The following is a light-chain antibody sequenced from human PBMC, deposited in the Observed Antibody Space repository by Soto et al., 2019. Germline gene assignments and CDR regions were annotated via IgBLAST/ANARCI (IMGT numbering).Light chain of an antibody. CDR2: DVS. Sequence: QSALTQPASVSGSPGQPITISCTGTSSDVGGYNYVSWYQQHPGKAPKLMIYDVSNRPSGVSNRFSGSKSGNTASLAISGLQAEDEADYYCISYTSSQGVFGGGTKLTVL. CDR1: SSDVGGYNY. J-gene: IGLJ2*01. CDR3: ISYTSSQGV. V-gene: IGLV2-14*01.